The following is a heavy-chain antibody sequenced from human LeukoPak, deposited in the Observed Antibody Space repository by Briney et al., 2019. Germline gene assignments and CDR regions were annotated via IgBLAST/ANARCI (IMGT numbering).Heavy chain of an antibody. CDR1: GGSFSGYY. CDR3: ARGAQPLVFDY. D-gene: IGHD2-2*01. V-gene: IGHV4-34*01. CDR2: INHSGST. Sequence: PSETLSLTCAVFGGSFSGYYWSWIRQPPGKGLEWIGEINHSGSTNYNPSLKSRVTISVDTSKNQFSLKLSSVTAADTAVYYCARGAQPLVFDYWGQGTLVTVSS. J-gene: IGHJ4*02.